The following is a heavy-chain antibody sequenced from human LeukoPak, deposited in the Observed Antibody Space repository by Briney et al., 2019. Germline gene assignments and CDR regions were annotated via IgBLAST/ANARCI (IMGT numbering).Heavy chain of an antibody. Sequence: SGTLSLTCAVSGGSISSSNWWSWVRQPPGKGLEWIGEIYHSGSTNYNPSLKSGVTISVDKSKNQFSLKLSSVPAADTAVYYCAREARSGYYDSSGTYVYWGQGTLVTGSS. CDR1: GGSISSSNW. CDR2: IYHSGST. J-gene: IGHJ4*02. D-gene: IGHD3-22*01. V-gene: IGHV4-4*02. CDR3: AREARSGYYDSSGTYVY.